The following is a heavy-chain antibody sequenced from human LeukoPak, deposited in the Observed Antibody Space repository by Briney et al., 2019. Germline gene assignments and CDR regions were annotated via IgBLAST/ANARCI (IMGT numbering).Heavy chain of an antibody. V-gene: IGHV3-30-3*01. J-gene: IGHJ3*02. D-gene: IGHD5-12*01. Sequence: HSGRSLRLSCAASGFTFSSYAMHWVRQAPGKGLEWVAVISYDGSNKYYADSVKGRFTISRDNSKNTLYLQMNSLRAVDTAVYYCARPLYSASYWDAFDIWGQGTMVTVSS. CDR3: ARPLYSASYWDAFDI. CDR1: GFTFSSYA. CDR2: ISYDGSNK.